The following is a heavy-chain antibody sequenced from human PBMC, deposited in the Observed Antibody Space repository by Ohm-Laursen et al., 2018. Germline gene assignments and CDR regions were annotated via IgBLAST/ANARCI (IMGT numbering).Heavy chain of an antibody. Sequence: GTLSLTWSISGGSINNYYWSWIRQPPGKGLEWIGFIDNSGDTNYNPSLKSRVTVSLDTSKNHFSLRLSSVTAADTAVYYCARLRAAVWAEYWGQGTLVTVSS. J-gene: IGHJ4*02. V-gene: IGHV4-59*01. CDR3: ARLRAAVWAEY. CDR2: IDNSGDT. CDR1: GGSINNYY. D-gene: IGHD6-19*01.